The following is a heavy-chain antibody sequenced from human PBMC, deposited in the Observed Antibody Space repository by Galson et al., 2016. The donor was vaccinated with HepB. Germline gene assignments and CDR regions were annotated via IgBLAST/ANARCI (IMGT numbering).Heavy chain of an antibody. J-gene: IGHJ4*02. Sequence: LRLSCAASGFTLSNHWMTWVRQAPGKGLEWVANIDLDGGERHYVDSVRGRFTISRDNAKNSLYLQMNSLRVEDMAVYYCARGVAQGFWGQGTLVTVSS. V-gene: IGHV3-7*04. CDR1: GFTLSNHW. CDR3: ARGVAQGF. D-gene: IGHD2-15*01. CDR2: IDLDGGER.